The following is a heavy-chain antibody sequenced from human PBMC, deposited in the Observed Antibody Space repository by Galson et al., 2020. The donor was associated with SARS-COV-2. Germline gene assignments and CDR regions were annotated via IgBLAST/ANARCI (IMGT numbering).Heavy chain of an antibody. CDR1: GYNFPSQW. D-gene: IGHD6-13*01. J-gene: IGHJ4*02. CDR2: IYPGDSRA. V-gene: IGHV5-51*01. CDR3: ATWRGSNWYDY. Sequence: GESLKISFKGSGYNFPSQWIGWVRQMPGKGLEWVGNIYPGDSRARYSPSLQGQVTFSVDRSLSIAYLQWTSLKASDTAMYYCATWRGSNWYDYWGQGTLVRVSS.